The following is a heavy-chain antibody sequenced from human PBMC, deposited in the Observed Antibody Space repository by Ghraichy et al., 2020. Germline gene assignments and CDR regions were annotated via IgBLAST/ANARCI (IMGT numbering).Heavy chain of an antibody. J-gene: IGHJ4*02. V-gene: IGHV3-66*01. CDR1: GFTVSSNH. D-gene: IGHD6-19*01. CDR2: IYSGGST. Sequence: GGSLRLSCAASGFTVSSNHMSWVRQAPGKGLEWVSVIYSGGSTYYADSVKGRFTISRDNSKNTLYLQISSLRSEDTAVYYCARDEYNSGWYESWGQGTLVTVSS. CDR3: ARDEYNSGWYES.